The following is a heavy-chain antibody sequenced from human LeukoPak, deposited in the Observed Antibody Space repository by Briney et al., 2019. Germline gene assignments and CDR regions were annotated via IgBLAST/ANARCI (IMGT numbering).Heavy chain of an antibody. CDR1: GGTFSSYA. J-gene: IGHJ4*02. CDR2: IIPIFGTA. CDR3: ARDRAVLNLGGYFDY. V-gene: IGHV1-69*05. Sequence: SVKVSCKASGGTFSSYAISWVRQAPGQGLEWMGGIIPIFGTANYAQKFQGRVTITTDESTSTAYMELSSLRSEDTAVYYCARDRAVLNLGGYFDYWGQGTLVTVYS. D-gene: IGHD3-16*01.